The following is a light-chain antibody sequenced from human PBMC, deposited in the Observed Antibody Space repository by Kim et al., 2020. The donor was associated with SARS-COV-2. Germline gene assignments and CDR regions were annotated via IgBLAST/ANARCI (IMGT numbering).Light chain of an antibody. J-gene: IGKJ4*01. CDR1: RGLDSSD. CDR3: QQYGAT. Sequence: VLTQSPGTLSLSPGERVTLSCRASRGLDSSDLAWYQQKPGRAPRLLIHGASYRATGIPDRFSGSGSGTDFTLTISSLEPEDSAIYFCQQYGATFGGGNKLEI. CDR2: GAS. V-gene: IGKV3-20*01.